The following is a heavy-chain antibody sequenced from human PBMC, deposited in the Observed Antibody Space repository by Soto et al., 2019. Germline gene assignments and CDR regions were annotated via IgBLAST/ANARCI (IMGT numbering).Heavy chain of an antibody. J-gene: IGHJ3*02. V-gene: IGHV4-59*01. Sequence: SETLSLTCTVSGGSISSYYWSWIRQPPGKGLEWIGYIYYSGSTNYNPSLKSRVTISVDTSKNQFSLKLSSVTAADTAVYYCARIYSYGIKDAFDIWGQGTMVTVSS. CDR2: IYYSGST. CDR3: ARIYSYGIKDAFDI. CDR1: GGSISSYY. D-gene: IGHD5-18*01.